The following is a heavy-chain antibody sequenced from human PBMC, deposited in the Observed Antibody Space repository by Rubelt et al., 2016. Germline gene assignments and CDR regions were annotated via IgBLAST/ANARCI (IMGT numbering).Heavy chain of an antibody. Sequence: GGSLRLSCAASGFTFSSYAMSWVRQAPGKGLEWVSAISGSGGRTYYADSVKGRFTLSRDNSKNAVYLQMNSLRAEETAVYYCARDNTMGRFDPWGQGTLVTVSS. D-gene: IGHD5-24*01. CDR2: ISGSGGRT. V-gene: IGHV3-23*01. J-gene: IGHJ5*02. CDR1: GFTFSSYA. CDR3: ARDNTMGRFDP.